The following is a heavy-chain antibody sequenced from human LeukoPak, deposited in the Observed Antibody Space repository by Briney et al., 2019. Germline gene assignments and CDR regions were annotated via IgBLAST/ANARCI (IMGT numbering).Heavy chain of an antibody. CDR3: ASRGSSIAARADF. Sequence: PGRSLRLSCAASGFTFSSHGMHCVRQAPGKGLEWVAVIWDDGSNKYYADSVKGRFTISRDNPKNTLYLQINSLRTGDSVAVHRASRGSSIAARADFWRQGTLVTVSS. J-gene: IGHJ4*02. CDR1: GFTFSSHG. V-gene: IGHV3-33*03. CDR2: IWDDGSNK. D-gene: IGHD6-6*01.